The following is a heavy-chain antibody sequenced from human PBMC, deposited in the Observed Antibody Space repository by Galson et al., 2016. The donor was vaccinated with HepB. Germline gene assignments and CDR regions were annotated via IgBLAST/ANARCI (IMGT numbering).Heavy chain of an antibody. CDR2: IHPGDSNT. J-gene: IGHJ4*02. V-gene: IGHV5-51*03. D-gene: IGHD3-10*01. CDR1: RYSFTDYW. CDR3: ARLGDQNYNPQMPRIDPHYFDY. Sequence: QSGAEVKKPGESQKISCKVSRYSFTDYWIGWVRQMPGKGLEWLGIIHPGDSNTRYSPSFQGQVTMSVDKSITTTYLQWSSLKASDTAIHYCARLGDQNYNPQMPRIDPHYFDYWGQGALVTVSS.